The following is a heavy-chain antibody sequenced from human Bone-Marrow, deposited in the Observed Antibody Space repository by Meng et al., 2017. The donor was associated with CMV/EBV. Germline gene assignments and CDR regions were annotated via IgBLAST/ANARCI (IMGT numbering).Heavy chain of an antibody. CDR2: INPNSGGT. CDR1: GYTFTGYY. Sequence: ASVKVSCKASGYTFTGYYMHWVRQAPGQGLEWMGWINPNSGGTNYAQKFQGRVTMTRDTSISTAYMELSRLRSDDTAVYYCARQRGDSPYYYGMDVWGQGTTVTVYS. D-gene: IGHD4-17*01. CDR3: ARQRGDSPYYYGMDV. J-gene: IGHJ6*01. V-gene: IGHV1-2*02.